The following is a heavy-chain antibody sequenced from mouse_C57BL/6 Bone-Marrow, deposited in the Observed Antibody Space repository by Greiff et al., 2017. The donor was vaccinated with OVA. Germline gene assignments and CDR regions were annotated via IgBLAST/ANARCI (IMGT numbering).Heavy chain of an antibody. J-gene: IGHJ3*01. CDR3: ARGLGRIFFFAY. CDR2: IDPSDSYT. CDR1: GYTFTSYW. V-gene: IGHV1-50*01. Sequence: QVQLQQPGAELVKPGASVKLSCKASGYTFTSYWMQWVKQRPGQGLEWIGEIDPSDSYTNYNQKFKGKATLTVDTSSSTAYMQLSSLTSEDSAVYYCARGLGRIFFFAYWGQGTLVTVSA.